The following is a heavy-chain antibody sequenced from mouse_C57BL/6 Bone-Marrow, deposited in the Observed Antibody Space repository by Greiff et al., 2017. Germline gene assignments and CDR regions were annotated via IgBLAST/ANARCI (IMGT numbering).Heavy chain of an antibody. V-gene: IGHV2-5*01. CDR2: IWRGGST. J-gene: IGHJ4*01. Sequence: VQLQQSGPGLVQPSQSLSITCTVSGFSLTSYGVHWVRQSPGKGLEWLGVIWRGGSTDYNAAFMSRLSITKDNSKSQVFFKMNSLQADDTAIYYCAKRAYYSNPDYAMDYWGQGTSVTVSS. CDR1: GFSLTSYG. D-gene: IGHD2-5*01. CDR3: AKRAYYSNPDYAMDY.